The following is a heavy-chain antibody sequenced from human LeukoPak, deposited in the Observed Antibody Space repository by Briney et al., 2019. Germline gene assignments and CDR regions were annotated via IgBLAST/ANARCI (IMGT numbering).Heavy chain of an antibody. D-gene: IGHD3-22*01. Sequence: GGSLRLSCAASGFTFSSYWMHWVRQAPGKGLEWVSSISSSSYFIYYADSVRGRFTISRDNAKNSLYLQMNSLRAEDTAVYYCAKDQSSGYYKTFDYWGQGTLVTVSS. CDR2: ISSSSYFI. J-gene: IGHJ4*02. CDR3: AKDQSSGYYKTFDY. CDR1: GFTFSSYW. V-gene: IGHV3-21*01.